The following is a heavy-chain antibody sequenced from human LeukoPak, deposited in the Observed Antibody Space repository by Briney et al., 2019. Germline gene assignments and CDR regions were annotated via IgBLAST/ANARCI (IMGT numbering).Heavy chain of an antibody. CDR1: GGTFSSYA. CDR3: ARDSKFGTTALNPFDY. J-gene: IGHJ4*02. D-gene: IGHD4-11*01. CDR2: IIPIFGTA. V-gene: IGHV1-69*13. Sequence: ASVKVSCKASGGTFSSYAISWVRQAPGQGLEWMGGIIPIFGTANYAQKFQGRVTITADESTSTAYMELSSLRSEDTAVYYCARDSKFGTTALNPFDYWGQGTLVTVSS.